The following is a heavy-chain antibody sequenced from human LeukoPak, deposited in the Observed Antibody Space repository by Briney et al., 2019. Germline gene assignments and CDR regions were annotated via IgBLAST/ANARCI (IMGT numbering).Heavy chain of an antibody. Sequence: ASVKVSCKASGYTFTDYYMHWVRQAPGQGPEWMGWLNPNSGGTNYAQNFQARVTMTRDTSITTAYMELSRLTSDDTAVYYCARGAHSGSYFLIDYWGQGTLVTVSS. V-gene: IGHV1-2*02. CDR2: LNPNSGGT. J-gene: IGHJ4*02. CDR1: GYTFTDYY. CDR3: ARGAHSGSYFLIDY. D-gene: IGHD1-26*01.